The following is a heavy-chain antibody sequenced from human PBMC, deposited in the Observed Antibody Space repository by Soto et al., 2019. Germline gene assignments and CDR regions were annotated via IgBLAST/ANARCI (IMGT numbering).Heavy chain of an antibody. Sequence: GGSLRLSCAASAFTFSKHGMHWVRQAPGKGLEWVAVIWFDGSNQFYADSVKGRFGISRDNSKNTLYLQMNNLRAEDTAVYYFARYSLLKFGARAMDVWGQGTTVTVS. CDR1: AFTFSKHG. D-gene: IGHD3-10*01. CDR3: ARYSLLKFGARAMDV. CDR2: IWFDGSNQ. J-gene: IGHJ6*02. V-gene: IGHV3-33*01.